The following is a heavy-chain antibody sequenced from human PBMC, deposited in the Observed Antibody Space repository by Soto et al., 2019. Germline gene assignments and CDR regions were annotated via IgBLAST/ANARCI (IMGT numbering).Heavy chain of an antibody. CDR1: GFTFDDYT. CDR3: AKAAYCGGDCYSDEYWYFDL. Sequence: GWSLRLSCASSGFTFDDYTMHWVRQAPGKGLEWVSLISWDGGSTYYADSGKGRLTTSRDNSKNSLYLKMNSLRTEDTALYYCAKAAYCGGDCYSDEYWYFDLWGRGTLVTVSS. J-gene: IGHJ2*01. D-gene: IGHD2-21*02. V-gene: IGHV3-43*01. CDR2: ISWDGGST.